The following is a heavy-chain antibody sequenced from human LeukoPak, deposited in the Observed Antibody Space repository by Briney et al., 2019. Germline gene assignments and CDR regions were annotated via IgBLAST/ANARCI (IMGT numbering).Heavy chain of an antibody. J-gene: IGHJ4*02. D-gene: IGHD3-22*01. CDR2: ISYDGSNK. CDR3: ARPKPDSSGYHYFDY. Sequence: GGSLRLSCAASGFTFSSYAMHWVRQAPGKGLEWVAVISYDGSNKYYADSVKGRFTISRDNSKNTLYLQMNSLRAEDTAVYYCARPKPDSSGYHYFDYWGQGTLVTVSS. V-gene: IGHV3-30-3*01. CDR1: GFTFSSYA.